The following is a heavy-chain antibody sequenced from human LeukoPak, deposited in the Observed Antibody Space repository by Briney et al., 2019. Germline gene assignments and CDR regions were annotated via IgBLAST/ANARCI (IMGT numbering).Heavy chain of an antibody. V-gene: IGHV4-61*02. Sequence: SQTLSLTCTVSGGSISSGSYYWSWIRQPAGKGLEWIGRIYTSEITNYNPSLKSRVTMSIDTSKNQFSLKLSSVTAADTAVYYCARGGQRFDPWGQGTLVTVSS. CDR1: GGSISSGSYY. J-gene: IGHJ5*02. D-gene: IGHD6-25*01. CDR2: IYTSEIT. CDR3: ARGGQRFDP.